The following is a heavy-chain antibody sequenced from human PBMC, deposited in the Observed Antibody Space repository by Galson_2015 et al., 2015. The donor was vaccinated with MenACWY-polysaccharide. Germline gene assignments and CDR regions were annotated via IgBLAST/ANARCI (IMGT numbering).Heavy chain of an antibody. CDR1: NVTLRTYA. CDR3: AKDAIAGIVLTPLRVPLQR. Sequence: SLRLSCAVSNVTLRTYAMSWVRQPPGKGLEWVSSVGGSGDGRYYADSVRGRLTISRDNSKNTLYLEMNSLRAEDTAIYYCAKDAIAGIVLTPLRVPLQRWGEGTTVTVSS. J-gene: IGHJ6*04. V-gene: IGHV3-23*01. CDR2: VGGSGDGR. D-gene: IGHD6-13*01.